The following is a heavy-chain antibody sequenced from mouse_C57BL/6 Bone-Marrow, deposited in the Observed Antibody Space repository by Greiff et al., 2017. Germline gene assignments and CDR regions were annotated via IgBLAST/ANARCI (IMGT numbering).Heavy chain of an antibody. D-gene: IGHD1-1*01. CDR1: GYTFTSYS. J-gene: IGHJ2*01. V-gene: IGHV1-52*01. CDR3: ARSYYGNYFDY. CDR2: IDPSDSET. Sequence: QVQLQQPGAELVRPGSSVKLSCKASGYTFTSYSMHWVKQRPIQGLEWIGNIDPSDSETPYNQKFKDKATLTVAKSSSTAYMQLSSLTSEDSAVYYCARSYYGNYFDYWGQGTTPTVSS.